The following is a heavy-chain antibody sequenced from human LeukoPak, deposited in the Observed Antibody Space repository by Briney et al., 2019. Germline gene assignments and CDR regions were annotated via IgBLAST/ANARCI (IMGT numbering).Heavy chain of an antibody. J-gene: IGHJ5*01. CDR1: GDSFSNYH. Sequence: SETLSLTCSVSGDSFSNYHWTWIRQPPGKGLEWIGYVYYSGSTNYNPSLKTRLHLSVDTSKNRFSLKLSSVTAADTAVYYCASSPRLTTSWFRFDSWGHGTLVTVSS. CDR2: VYYSGST. D-gene: IGHD2-2*01. CDR3: ASSPRLTTSWFRFDS. V-gene: IGHV4-59*08.